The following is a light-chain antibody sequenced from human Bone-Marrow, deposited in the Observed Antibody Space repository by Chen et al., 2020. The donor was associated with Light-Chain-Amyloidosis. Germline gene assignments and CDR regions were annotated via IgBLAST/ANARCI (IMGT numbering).Light chain of an antibody. CDR1: QSVSSSY. V-gene: IGKV3-20*01. CDR2: GAS. Sequence: EIVLTQSPGPLSLSPGERATLSCRASQSVSSSYLAWYQQKPGQAPRLLIYGASSRATGIPDRFSGSGSGTDFTLTISRLEPEDFAVYDCQQYGSSPLTFGGGTKVEIK. CDR3: QQYGSSPLT. J-gene: IGKJ4*01.